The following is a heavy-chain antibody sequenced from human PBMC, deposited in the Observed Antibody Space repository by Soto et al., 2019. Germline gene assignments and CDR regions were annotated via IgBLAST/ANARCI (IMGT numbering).Heavy chain of an antibody. V-gene: IGHV1-8*01. D-gene: IGHD6-13*01. CDR2: MNPNSGNT. J-gene: IGHJ6*02. CDR3: VLPPGIAAAVPVHNYYYYGMDV. Sequence: ASVKVSCKASGYTFTSYDINWVRQATGQGLEWMGWMNPNSGNTGYAQKFQGRVTMTRNTSISTAYMELSSLRSEDTAVYYCVLPPGIAAAVPVHNYYYYGMDVWGQGTTVTVSS. CDR1: GYTFTSYD.